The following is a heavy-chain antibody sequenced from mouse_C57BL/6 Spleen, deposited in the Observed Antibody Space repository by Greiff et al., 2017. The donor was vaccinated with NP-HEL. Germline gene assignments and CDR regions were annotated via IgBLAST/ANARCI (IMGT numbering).Heavy chain of an antibody. J-gene: IGHJ2*01. Sequence: VQLQQSGAELVRPGTSVKVSCKASGYAFTNYLIAWVKQRPGQGLEWIGVINPGSGGTNYNEKFKGKATLTADKSSITAYMQLSSLTSEDSAVYFGGRRDYDGGTVDYFDYWGQGTTLTVSS. CDR3: GRRDYDGGTVDYFDY. CDR1: GYAFTNYL. CDR2: INPGSGGT. D-gene: IGHD2-4*01. V-gene: IGHV1-54*01.